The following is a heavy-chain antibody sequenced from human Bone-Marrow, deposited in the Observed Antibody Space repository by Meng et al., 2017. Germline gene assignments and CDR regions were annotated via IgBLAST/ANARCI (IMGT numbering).Heavy chain of an antibody. V-gene: IGHV4-34*01. Sequence: QVTQGGGRMVEPSGSLVPTWRFSGGFLSDYYWSWIRQPPGKGVEWIGEINHSGSTNYKPSLESRATISVDTSQNNLSLKLSSGTAADSAVYYCARGPTTMAHDFDYWGQGTLVTVSS. D-gene: IGHD4-11*01. CDR3: ARGPTTMAHDFDY. CDR1: GGFLSDYY. CDR2: INHSGST. J-gene: IGHJ4*02.